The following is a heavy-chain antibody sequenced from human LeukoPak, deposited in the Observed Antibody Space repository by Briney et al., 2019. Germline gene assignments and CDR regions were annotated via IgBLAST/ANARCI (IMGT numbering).Heavy chain of an antibody. D-gene: IGHD6-6*01. CDR2: INPNSGGT. V-gene: IGHV1-2*02. Sequence: ASVKVSCKASGYTFSDHYIHWVRQAPGQGLEWMGWINPNSGGTNYAQKFQGRVTMTGDTSTSTAYMELSRLRSQDTDVCYCARGDGSSSSDYWGQGTLVTVSS. CDR3: ARGDGSSSSDY. CDR1: GYTFSDHY. J-gene: IGHJ4*02.